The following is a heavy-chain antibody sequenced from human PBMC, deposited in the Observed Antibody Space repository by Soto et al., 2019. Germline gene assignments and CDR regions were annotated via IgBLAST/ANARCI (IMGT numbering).Heavy chain of an antibody. J-gene: IGHJ3*01. V-gene: IGHV3-30-3*01. D-gene: IGHD3-10*01. CDR3: ARDIYSYGSAGTPDF. CDR2: TSHDGNRP. Sequence: QEQLMESGGGVVQPGRSLRLSCVASGFSFSSQAMHWVRQAPGKGLEWVAATSHDGNRPLYADSVKGRFTISRDNCKTTLNLEMNKRRTEDTGVYFCARDIYSYGSAGTPDFWGQGTMVTVSS. CDR1: GFSFSSQA.